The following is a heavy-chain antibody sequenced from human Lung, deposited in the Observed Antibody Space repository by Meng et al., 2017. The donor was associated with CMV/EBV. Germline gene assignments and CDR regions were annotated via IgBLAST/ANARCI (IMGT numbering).Heavy chain of an antibody. CDR2: ISGSTSSDT. V-gene: IGHV3-23*01. CDR3: ARALRGYAYPRDAFGV. Sequence: GGSXRLXCAASGFTFSTYAMNWVRQAPGEGLEWVSSISGSTSSDTHYADSVGGRFTISRDNSKNTLFLHLSSLRVEDTAIYYCARALRGYAYPRDAFGVWXQGTMVTVSS. D-gene: IGHD5-18*01. CDR1: GFTFSTYA. J-gene: IGHJ3*01.